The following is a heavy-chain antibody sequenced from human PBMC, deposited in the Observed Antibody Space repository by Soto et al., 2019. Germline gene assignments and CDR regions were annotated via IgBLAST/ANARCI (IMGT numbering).Heavy chain of an antibody. CDR2: INPDGGGT. D-gene: IGHD4-4*01. V-gene: IGHV1-46*01. J-gene: IGHJ6*02. CDR3: AVGGNYLSMDV. Sequence: QVQLVQSGAEVKKPGASVKVSCKASGYTFTSYYMHWVRLAPGQGLEWMGIINPDGGGTSYEQQFKGRVIMTRDTSTSTVYMEMSSLRSDDTAVYYCAVGGNYLSMDVWGQGTTVTVSS. CDR1: GYTFTSYY.